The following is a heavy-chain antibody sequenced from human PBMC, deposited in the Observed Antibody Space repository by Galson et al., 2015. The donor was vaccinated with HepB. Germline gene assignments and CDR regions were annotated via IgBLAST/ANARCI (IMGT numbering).Heavy chain of an antibody. CDR1: GYTFTSYG. CDR2: ISAYNGNT. J-gene: IGHJ5*02. CDR3: ARDGRNPSPLELMVRGVPRADWFDP. V-gene: IGHV1-18*01. D-gene: IGHD3-10*01. Sequence: SVKVSCKASGYTFTSYGISWVRQAPGQGLEWMGWISAYNGNTNYAQKLQGRVTMTTDTSTSTAYMELRSLRSDDTAVYYCARDGRNPSPLELMVRGVPRADWFDPWGQGTLVTVSS.